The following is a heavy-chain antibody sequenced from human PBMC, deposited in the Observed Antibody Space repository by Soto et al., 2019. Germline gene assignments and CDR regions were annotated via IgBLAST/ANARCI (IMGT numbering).Heavy chain of an antibody. CDR2: TSWNSGSI. V-gene: IGHV3-9*01. Sequence: EVQLVESGGGLVQPGRSLRLSCAASGFTFDDYAMHWVRQAPGKGLEWVSGTSWNSGSIGYADSVKGRFTISRANAKNSLYLQMNSLRAEDTALYYCAKGVLRFLEWLPSDYWGQGTLVTVSS. CDR3: AKGVLRFLEWLPSDY. CDR1: GFTFDDYA. J-gene: IGHJ4*02. D-gene: IGHD3-3*01.